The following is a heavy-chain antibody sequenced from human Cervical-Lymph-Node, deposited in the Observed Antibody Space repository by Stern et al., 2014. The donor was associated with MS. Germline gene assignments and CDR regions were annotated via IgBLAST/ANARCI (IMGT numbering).Heavy chain of an antibody. V-gene: IGHV4-61*02. Sequence: QVQLQESGPRLVKPSQTLSLTCTVSGGSIRSGGFYCTWVLQPAGKGPEWIGRMYATGGSTHNTSLQRRATIPGDTPKNHFPLSMRSLTAADTAIYYCVRDHDYYGMDVWGQGTTVTVSS. J-gene: IGHJ6*02. CDR2: MYATGGS. CDR1: GGSIRSGGFY. CDR3: VRDHDYYGMDV.